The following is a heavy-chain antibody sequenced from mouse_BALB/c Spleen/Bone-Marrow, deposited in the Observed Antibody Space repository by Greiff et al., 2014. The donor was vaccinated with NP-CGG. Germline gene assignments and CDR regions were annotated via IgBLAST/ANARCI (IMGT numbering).Heavy chain of an antibody. V-gene: IGHV5-4*02. J-gene: IGHJ3*01. CDR3: AREGDGAY. Sequence: DVQLVESGGGLVKPGGSLKLSCAASGFTFSDYYMYWVRQTPEKRLEWVATISDGGSYTYYPDSVKGRLTISRDNAKNNLYLQMSSLKSEDTAMYYCAREGDGAYWGQGTLVTVSA. CDR2: ISDGGSYT. D-gene: IGHD3-3*01. CDR1: GFTFSDYY.